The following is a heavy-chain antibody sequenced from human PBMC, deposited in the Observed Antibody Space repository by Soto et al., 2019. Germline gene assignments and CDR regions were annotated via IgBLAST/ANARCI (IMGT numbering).Heavy chain of an antibody. D-gene: IGHD3-9*01. CDR1: AGGFCCYN. Sequence: SVRRWCTCTVSAGGFCCYNWSWIRQPAGKGLEWFGRLYTSGFTNYNPSLKCRGTMSVDTSKNQFPLRLSSVTDANTAVYSWARGPFDLQLNYWGQGALVTVSS. CDR2: LYTSGFT. J-gene: IGHJ4*02. CDR3: ARGPFDLQLNY. V-gene: IGHV4-4*07.